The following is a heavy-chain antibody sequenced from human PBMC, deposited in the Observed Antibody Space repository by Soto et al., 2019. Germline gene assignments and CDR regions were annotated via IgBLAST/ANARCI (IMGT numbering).Heavy chain of an antibody. Sequence: PGGSLRLSCAASGFTFSSYAMSWVRQAPGKGLEWVSSISSSSSYIYYADSVKGRFTISRDNAKNSLYLQMNSLRAEDTAVYYCARTPENYDILTGYYPGVLNYWGQGTLVTVSS. V-gene: IGHV3-21*01. CDR3: ARTPENYDILTGYYPGVLNY. CDR2: ISSSSSYI. J-gene: IGHJ4*02. CDR1: GFTFSSYA. D-gene: IGHD3-9*01.